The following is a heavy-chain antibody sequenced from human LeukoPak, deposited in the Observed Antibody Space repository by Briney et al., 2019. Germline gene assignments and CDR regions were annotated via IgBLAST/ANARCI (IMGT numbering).Heavy chain of an antibody. D-gene: IGHD1-26*01. J-gene: IGHJ4*02. Sequence: PSETLSLTCSVSGDAITSGGYSWTWIRQPPGKGLEWIGYMYYGGNTFYSPSLKSRVTISLDTSKNQFSLRLTSVTAADTAVYYCATFMGSCDVWGQGTLVTVSS. CDR2: MYYGGNT. CDR3: ATFMGSCDV. CDR1: GDAITSGGYS. V-gene: IGHV4-30-4*07.